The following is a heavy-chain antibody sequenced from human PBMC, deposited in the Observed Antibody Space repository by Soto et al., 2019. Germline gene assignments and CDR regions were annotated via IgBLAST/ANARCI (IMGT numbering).Heavy chain of an antibody. J-gene: IGHJ4*02. CDR2: IIPIFGTA. CDR3: ASPGLCGGDCYSLTFDY. Sequence: QVQLVQSGAEVKKPGSSVKVSCKASGGTFSSYAISWVRQAPGQGLEWMGGIIPIFGTANYAQKFQGRVTITADKSTSTAYMELSSLRSEDTAVYYCASPGLCGGDCYSLTFDYWGQGTLVTVSS. D-gene: IGHD2-21*02. V-gene: IGHV1-69*06. CDR1: GGTFSSYA.